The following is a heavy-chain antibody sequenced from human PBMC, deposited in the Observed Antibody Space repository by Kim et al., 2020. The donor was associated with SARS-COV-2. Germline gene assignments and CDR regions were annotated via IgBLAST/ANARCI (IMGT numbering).Heavy chain of an antibody. CDR3: ARERFSRGKIAAAGTFDY. V-gene: IGHV4-59*01. D-gene: IGHD6-13*01. Sequence: KSRVTISVDTSKNQFSLKLSSVTAADTAVYYCARERFSRGKIAAAGTFDYWGQGTLVTVSS. J-gene: IGHJ4*02.